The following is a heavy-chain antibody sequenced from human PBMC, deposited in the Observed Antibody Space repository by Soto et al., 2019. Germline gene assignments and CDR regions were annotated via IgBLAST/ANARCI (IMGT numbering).Heavy chain of an antibody. CDR2: TSYRSKWYN. J-gene: IGHJ6*02. V-gene: IGHV6-1*01. CDR1: GDSVSSNSAA. Sequence: LSLTFAISGDSVSSNSAAWNWSRQSPSRGLEWLGRTSYRSKWYNDHAVSVKSRITINPDTSKNYFSLQLNSVTPEDTAVYYCAVGHTGYDLNGMDVWGQGTTVTVSS. D-gene: IGHD5-12*01. CDR3: AVGHTGYDLNGMDV.